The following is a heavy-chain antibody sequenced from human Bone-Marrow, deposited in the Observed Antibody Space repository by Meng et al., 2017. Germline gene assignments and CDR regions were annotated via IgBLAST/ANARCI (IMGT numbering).Heavy chain of an antibody. D-gene: IGHD4-17*01. CDR3: ARDGGYGDYVGFAFDI. J-gene: IGHJ3*02. CDR1: GYSFTSYW. CDR2: IYPGDSDT. Sequence: GESLKISCKGSGYSFTSYWIGWVRQMPGKGLEWMGIIYPGDSDTRYSPSFQGQVTISADKSISTAYLQWSSLKASDTAMYYCARDGGYGDYVGFAFDIWGQGTMVTVSS. V-gene: IGHV5-51*01.